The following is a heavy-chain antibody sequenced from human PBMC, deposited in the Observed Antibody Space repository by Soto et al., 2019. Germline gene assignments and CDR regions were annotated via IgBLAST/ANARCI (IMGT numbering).Heavy chain of an antibody. CDR1: GFTFDDYA. CDR2: ISWNSGSI. V-gene: IGHV3-9*01. CDR3: AKDINDFWSGYSHFDY. D-gene: IGHD3-3*01. Sequence: GGSLRLSCAASGFTFDDYAMHWVRQAPGKGLEWVSGISWNSGSIGYADSAKGRFTISRDNAKNSLYLQMNSLRAEDTALYYCAKDINDFWSGYSHFDYWGQGTLVTVSS. J-gene: IGHJ4*02.